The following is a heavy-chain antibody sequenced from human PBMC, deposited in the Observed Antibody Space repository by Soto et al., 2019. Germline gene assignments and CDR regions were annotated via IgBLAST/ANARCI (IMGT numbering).Heavy chain of an antibody. Sequence: ASVKVSCKASGYTFTSYGISWARQAPGQGLEWMGWISAYNGNTNYAQKLQGRVTMTTDTSTSTAYMELRSLRSDDTAVYYCARLLWFGELSPFDYYYYMDVWGNGTTVTVSS. CDR3: ARLLWFGELSPFDYYYYMDV. J-gene: IGHJ6*03. CDR1: GYTFTSYG. V-gene: IGHV1-18*01. D-gene: IGHD3-10*01. CDR2: ISAYNGNT.